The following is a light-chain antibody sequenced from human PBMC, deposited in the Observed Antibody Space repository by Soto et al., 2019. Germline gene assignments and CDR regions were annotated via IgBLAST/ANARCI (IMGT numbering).Light chain of an antibody. V-gene: IGKV3D-20*02. CDR3: QQRGKWPST. J-gene: IGKJ2*02. CDR2: GAS. Sequence: EIVMTQSPGTLSLSPGETATLSCRASQSVSSNYVAWFHQKPGQAPRLLIYGASSRATGVPDRFSASGSGTDFTLTITSLEPEDFAVYYCQQRGKWPSTFGPGTKVE. CDR1: QSVSSNY.